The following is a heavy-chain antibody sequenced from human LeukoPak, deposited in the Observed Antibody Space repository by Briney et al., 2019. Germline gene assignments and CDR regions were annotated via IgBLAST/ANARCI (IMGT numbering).Heavy chain of an antibody. CDR1: GGTFSSYA. Sequence: SVKVSCKASGGTFSSYAISWVRQAPGQGLEWMGGIIPIFGTANYAQKFQGRVTITADKSTSTVYMELSSLRSEDTAVYYCARVIGDDYYGSGSYYRYYYYYMDVWGKGTTVTVSS. J-gene: IGHJ6*03. V-gene: IGHV1-69*06. CDR3: ARVIGDDYYGSGSYYRYYYYYMDV. D-gene: IGHD3-10*01. CDR2: IIPIFGTA.